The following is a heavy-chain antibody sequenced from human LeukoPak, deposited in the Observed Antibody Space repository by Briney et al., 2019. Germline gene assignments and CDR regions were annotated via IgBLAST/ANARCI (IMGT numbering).Heavy chain of an antibody. CDR1: GGSVSSGSYY. Sequence: SETLSLTCTVSGGSVSSGSYYWSWIRQPPGKGLEWIGYIYYSGSTNYNPSLKSRVTISVDTSKNQFSLKLSSVTAADTAVYYCTATEVVVPAAPFETFDYWGQGTLVTVSS. CDR2: IYYSGST. V-gene: IGHV4-61*01. D-gene: IGHD2-2*01. J-gene: IGHJ4*02. CDR3: TATEVVVPAAPFETFDY.